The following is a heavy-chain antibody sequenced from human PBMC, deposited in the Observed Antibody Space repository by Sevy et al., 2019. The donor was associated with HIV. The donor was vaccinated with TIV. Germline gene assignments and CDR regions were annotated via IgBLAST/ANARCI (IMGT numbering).Heavy chain of an antibody. V-gene: IGHV4-59*08. Sequence: SETLSLTRTVSGGSINSDYWNWIRQPPGKGLEWIGYVYYTGGTNYNPSLKNRVTISVDRTKNQFSLKLTSVTAADTAVYYCARRNDFDIWGQGTMVTVSS. J-gene: IGHJ3*02. CDR3: ARRNDFDI. CDR1: GGSINSDY. CDR2: VYYTGGT.